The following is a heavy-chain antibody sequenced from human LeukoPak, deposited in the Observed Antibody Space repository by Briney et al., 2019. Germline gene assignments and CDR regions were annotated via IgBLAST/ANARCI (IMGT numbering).Heavy chain of an antibody. CDR3: ARQLLWFGEFVGYFDY. CDR1: GFTFSSYE. J-gene: IGHJ4*02. D-gene: IGHD3-10*01. Sequence: GRSLRLPCAASGFTFSSYEMNWVRQAPGKGLEWVSYISSSGSTIYYADSVKGRFTISRDNAKNSLYLQMNSLRAEDTAVYYCARQLLWFGEFVGYFDYWGQGTLVTVSS. V-gene: IGHV3-48*03. CDR2: ISSSGSTI.